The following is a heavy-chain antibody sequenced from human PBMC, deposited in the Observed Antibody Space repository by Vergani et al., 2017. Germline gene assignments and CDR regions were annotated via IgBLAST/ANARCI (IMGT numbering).Heavy chain of an antibody. D-gene: IGHD2-15*01. J-gene: IGHJ6*03. Sequence: QVQLVESGGGVVQPGRSLRLSCAASGFTFSSYAMHWVRQAPGKGLEWVAVISYDGSNKYYADSVKGRFTISRDNSKNTLYLQMNSLRAEDTAVYYCARAQRYCSGGSCYYYYYYMDVWGKGTTVTVSS. CDR3: ARAQRYCSGGSCYYYYYYMDV. CDR2: ISYDGSNK. CDR1: GFTFSSYA. V-gene: IGHV3-30-3*01.